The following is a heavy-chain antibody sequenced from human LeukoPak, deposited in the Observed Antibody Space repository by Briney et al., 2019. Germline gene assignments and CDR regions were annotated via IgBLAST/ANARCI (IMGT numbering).Heavy chain of an antibody. V-gene: IGHV3-23*01. CDR1: GFIFRSSS. CDR3: AKVKSSLKLVGA. D-gene: IGHD5/OR15-5a*01. J-gene: IGHJ5*02. CDR2: ISTVGDIT. Sequence: GGSLRLSCAASGFIFRSSSMSWVRQAPGKGLEWVSSISTVGDITHYAESVQGRFTISRDNSRNTLYLQMSSLGVDDTAVYYCAKVKSSLKLVGAWGQGTLVTVSS.